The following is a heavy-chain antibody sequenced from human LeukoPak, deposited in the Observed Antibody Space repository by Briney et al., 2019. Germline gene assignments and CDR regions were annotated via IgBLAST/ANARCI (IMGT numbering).Heavy chain of an antibody. D-gene: IGHD6-19*01. CDR3: ASIAVAGLYFDY. Sequence: GGSLRLSCAASGFTFNSYAMSWVRQAPGKGLEWVSSISSSSSYIYYADSVKGRFTISRDNAKNSLYLQMNSLRAEDTAVYYCASIAVAGLYFDYWGQGTLATVSS. CDR2: ISSSSSYI. J-gene: IGHJ4*02. CDR1: GFTFNSYA. V-gene: IGHV3-21*01.